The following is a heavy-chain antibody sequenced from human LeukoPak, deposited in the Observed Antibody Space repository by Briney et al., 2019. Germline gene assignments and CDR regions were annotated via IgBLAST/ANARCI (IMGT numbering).Heavy chain of an antibody. Sequence: SETLSLTCTVSGGSITSSSYYWAWIRQPPVMGLEWIASVYHRGDTYYNPSLKSRITIFADTSKDQFYLELRSVTAADTAVYFCARLFGDYGDFDHWGQGALVTVSS. CDR3: ARLFGDYGDFDH. J-gene: IGHJ4*02. CDR2: VYHRGDT. V-gene: IGHV4-39*01. D-gene: IGHD4-17*01. CDR1: GGSITSSSYY.